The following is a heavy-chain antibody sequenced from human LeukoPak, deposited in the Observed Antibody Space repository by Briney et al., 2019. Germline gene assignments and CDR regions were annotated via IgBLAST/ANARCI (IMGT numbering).Heavy chain of an antibody. V-gene: IGHV3-30*18. CDR2: ISYDGSNK. CDR1: GFTFSSYG. D-gene: IGHD2-21*02. J-gene: IGHJ3*02. CDR3: AKDLPPYCGGDCYSYDNALDI. Sequence: PGGSLRLSCAASGFTFSSYGMHWVRQAPGKGLEWVAVISYDGSNKYYADSVKGRFTISRDNSKNTLYLQMNSLRAEDTAVYYCAKDLPPYCGGDCYSYDNALDIWGQGTMVTVSS.